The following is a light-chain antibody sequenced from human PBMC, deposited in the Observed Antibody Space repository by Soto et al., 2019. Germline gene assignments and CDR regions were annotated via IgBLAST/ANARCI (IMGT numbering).Light chain of an antibody. Sequence: QSVLTQPPSVSGAPGQRVTISCTGSSSNIGAGFDVHWYQQLPGTAPKLLIYGNVDRPSGVPDRFSGSKSGTSASLAITGLRAEDEADYYCQSYDSSLSGYVFGTGTKVTVL. CDR3: QSYDSSLSGYV. J-gene: IGLJ1*01. CDR1: SSNIGAGFD. V-gene: IGLV1-40*01. CDR2: GNV.